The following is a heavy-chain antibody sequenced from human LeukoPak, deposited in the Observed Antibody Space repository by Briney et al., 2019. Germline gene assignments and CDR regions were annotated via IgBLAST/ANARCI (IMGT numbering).Heavy chain of an antibody. CDR3: ARYGYSSSAGDY. D-gene: IGHD6-6*01. Sequence: PSETLSLTCAVSGYSISSGYYWGWIRQPPGKGLEWIGNIYHSGSTYYNPSLKSRVTISVDTSKNQFSLKLNSVTAADTAVYYRARYGYSSSAGDYWGQGTLVSVSS. J-gene: IGHJ4*02. V-gene: IGHV4-38-2*01. CDR2: IYHSGST. CDR1: GYSISSGYY.